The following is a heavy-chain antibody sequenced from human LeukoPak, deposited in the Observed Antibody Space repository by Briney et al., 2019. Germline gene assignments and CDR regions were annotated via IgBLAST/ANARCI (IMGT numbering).Heavy chain of an antibody. CDR1: GGSISSYY. D-gene: IGHD6-13*01. V-gene: IGHV4-59*01. J-gene: IGHJ4*02. Sequence: SETLSLTCTVSGGSISSYYWSWIRQPPGKGLEWIGYIYYSGSTNYNPSLKSRVTISVDTSKNQFSLKLSSVTAADTAVYYCARERMPGIAAAGGFDYWGQGTLVTVSS. CDR3: ARERMPGIAAAGGFDY. CDR2: IYYSGST.